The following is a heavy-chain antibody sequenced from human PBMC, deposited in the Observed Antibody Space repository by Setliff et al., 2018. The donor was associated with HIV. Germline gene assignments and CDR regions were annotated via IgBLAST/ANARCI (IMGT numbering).Heavy chain of an antibody. Sequence: SETLSLTCTVFGGSINSDSYYWTWIRQPAGKGLEWIGHIHTSGGTNYNPSLKSRVTISLDTSKSQFSLKLSSVTAADTAVYYCARERSALLWKNWFDPWGQGTLVTVSS. CDR2: IHTSGGT. V-gene: IGHV4-61*09. CDR1: GGSINSDSYY. D-gene: IGHD3-10*01. CDR3: ARERSALLWKNWFDP. J-gene: IGHJ5*02.